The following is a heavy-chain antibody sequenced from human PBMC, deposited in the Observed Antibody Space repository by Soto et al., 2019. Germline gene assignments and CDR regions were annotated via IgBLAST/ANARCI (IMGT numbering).Heavy chain of an antibody. CDR2: IYSDDRT. V-gene: IGHV3-53*01. Sequence: GGSLRLSCAASGFTVSSNYMNWVRQAPGKGLEWVSVIYSDDRTYYADSVKGRFTISRDNSKNTVYLQLNSLRAEDTAVYYCTRERFLEWLVGVRFWAFDNWGQGTMVTVSS. CDR3: TRERFLEWLVGVRFWAFDN. D-gene: IGHD3-3*01. CDR1: GFTVSSNY. J-gene: IGHJ3*02.